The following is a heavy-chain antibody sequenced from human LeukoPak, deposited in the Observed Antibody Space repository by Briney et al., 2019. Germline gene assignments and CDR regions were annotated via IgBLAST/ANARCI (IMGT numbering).Heavy chain of an antibody. V-gene: IGHV1-18*01. J-gene: IGHJ4*02. D-gene: IGHD3-3*01. CDR3: ARELYDFWSGYYTGMAGY. CDR1: GYTFTSYG. CDR2: ISAYNGNT. Sequence: ASVKVSCKASGYTFTSYGISWVRQAPGQGLEWMGWISAYNGNTNYAQKLQGRVTMTTDTSTSTAYMELRILRSDDTAVYYCARELYDFWSGYYTGMAGYWGQGTLVTVSS.